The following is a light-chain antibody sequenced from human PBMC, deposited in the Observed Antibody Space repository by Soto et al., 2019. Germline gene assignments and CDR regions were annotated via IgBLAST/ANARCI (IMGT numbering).Light chain of an antibody. Sequence: QSVLTQSPSASASLGASVKLTCTLSSGHSNYAIAWHQQQPEKGPRYLMKLNSDGSHSKGDGIPDRFSGSSSGAERYLTISSLQSEDEADYYCQTWGTGIQAAFGGGTKLTVL. J-gene: IGLJ2*01. V-gene: IGLV4-69*01. CDR2: LNSDGSH. CDR1: SGHSNYA. CDR3: QTWGTGIQAA.